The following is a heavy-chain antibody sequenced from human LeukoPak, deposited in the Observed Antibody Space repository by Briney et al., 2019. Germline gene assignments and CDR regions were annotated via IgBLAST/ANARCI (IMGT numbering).Heavy chain of an antibody. CDR2: INSDGSST. CDR1: GFTFSTYW. CDR3: AAMVVTVEALDY. V-gene: IGHV3-74*01. D-gene: IGHD2-21*02. Sequence: PGGSLRLSCAASGFTFSTYWMHWVRQAPGKGLVWVSRINSDGSSTRYADSVKGRFTISRDNAKNRLYLQMNSLRAEDTAVYYCAAMVVTVEALDYWGQGALVTVSS. J-gene: IGHJ4*02.